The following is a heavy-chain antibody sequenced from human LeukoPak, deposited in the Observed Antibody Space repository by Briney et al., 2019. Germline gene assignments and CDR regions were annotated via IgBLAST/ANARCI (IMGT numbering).Heavy chain of an antibody. CDR1: VGSISNKY. CDR2: IYYRGNT. Sequence: SETLSLTRTVSVGSISNKYWSSIRQPPGRGVEGVGDIYYRGNTNYNPSLKSRVTILVDTSKNQVSLKLSSVTAADTAVYFCARDWGVGGRPGYMDVWGKGTTVTVSS. D-gene: IGHD6-6*01. V-gene: IGHV4-59*01. J-gene: IGHJ6*03. CDR3: ARDWGVGGRPGYMDV.